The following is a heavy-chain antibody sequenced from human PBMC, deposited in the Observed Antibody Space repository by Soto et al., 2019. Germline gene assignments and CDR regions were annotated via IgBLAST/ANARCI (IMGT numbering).Heavy chain of an antibody. V-gene: IGHV3-30*18. CDR2: ISYDGSNK. CDR3: TKAGGIQLTPFDP. D-gene: IGHD5-18*01. CDR1: GFTFSRSG. J-gene: IGHJ5*02. Sequence: PGGSLRLSCAASGFTFSRSGMHWVRQAPGKGLEWVAVISYDGSNKYYADSVKGRFTIARDNSKNTLYLQMNSLRTEDTAVYYCTKAGGIQLTPFDPWGQGTLVTVSS.